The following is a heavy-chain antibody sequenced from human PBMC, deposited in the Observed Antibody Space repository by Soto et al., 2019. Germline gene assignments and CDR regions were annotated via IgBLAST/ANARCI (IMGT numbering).Heavy chain of an antibody. CDR2: INPSGGST. CDR3: ARDGGATTLGY. V-gene: IGHV1-46*01. CDR1: GYTFTSYY. D-gene: IGHD1-26*01. Sequence: QVQLVQSGAEVKKPGASVKVSCKASGYTFTSYYMHWVRQAPGQGLEWMGIINPSGGSTSYAQKFQGRVTMTRDTSTSTVYMELSTLRSEDTAVYYCARDGGATTLGYWGQGTLVTVSS. J-gene: IGHJ4*02.